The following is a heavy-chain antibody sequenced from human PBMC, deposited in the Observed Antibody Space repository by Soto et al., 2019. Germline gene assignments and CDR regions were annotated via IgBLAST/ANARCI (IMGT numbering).Heavy chain of an antibody. CDR2: IIPIFGTA. CDR3: ATSGYSGDFDWLPNDY. V-gene: IGHV1-69*13. CDR1: GGTFSSYA. Sequence: ASVKVSCQASGGTFSSYAISWVRQAPGQGLEWMGGIIPIFGTANYAQKFQGRVTITADESTSTAYMELSSLRSEDTAVYYCATSGYSGDFDWLPNDYWGQGTLVTVSS. D-gene: IGHD3-9*01. J-gene: IGHJ4*02.